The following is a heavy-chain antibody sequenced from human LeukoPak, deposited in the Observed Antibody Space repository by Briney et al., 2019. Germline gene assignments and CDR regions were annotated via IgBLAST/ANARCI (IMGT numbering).Heavy chain of an antibody. CDR3: ARTENTIFGVVITFDY. Sequence: SGPVLVKPTETLTLTCTVSGFSLSNARMGVSWIRQPPGKALEWLAHIFSNDEKSYSTSLKSRLTISKDTSKSQVVRTMTNMDPVDTATYYCARTENTIFGVVITFDYWGQGTLVTVSS. CDR2: IFSNDEK. D-gene: IGHD3-3*01. CDR1: GFSLSNARMG. J-gene: IGHJ4*02. V-gene: IGHV2-26*01.